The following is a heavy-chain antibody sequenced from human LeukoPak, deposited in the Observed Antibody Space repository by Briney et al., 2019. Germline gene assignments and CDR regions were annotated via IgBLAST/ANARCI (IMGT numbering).Heavy chain of an antibody. Sequence: GGSLRLSCAASGFTVSSNYMSWVRQAPGKGLEWVSVIYSGGSTYYADSVKGRFTISRDNSKNTLYLQMNSLRAEDTAVYYCAKDRGVVAQRVYFDYWGQGTLVTVSS. CDR2: IYSGGST. CDR3: AKDRGVVAQRVYFDY. D-gene: IGHD3-22*01. J-gene: IGHJ4*02. CDR1: GFTVSSNY. V-gene: IGHV3-66*01.